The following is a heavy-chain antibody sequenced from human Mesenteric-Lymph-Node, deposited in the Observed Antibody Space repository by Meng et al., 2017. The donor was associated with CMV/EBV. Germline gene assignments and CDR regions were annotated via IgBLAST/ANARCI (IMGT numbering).Heavy chain of an antibody. D-gene: IGHD6-6*01. CDR2: IYYSGST. V-gene: IGHV4-59*12. J-gene: IGHJ6*02. CDR3: ASLWAARPDYYYGMDV. CDR1: GGSISSYY. Sequence: SQTHSLTRTVSGGSISSYYWSWIRQPPGKGLEWIGYIYYSGSTNYNPSLKSRVTISVDTSKNQFSLKLSSVTAADTAVYYCASLWAARPDYYYGMDVWGQGTTVTVSS.